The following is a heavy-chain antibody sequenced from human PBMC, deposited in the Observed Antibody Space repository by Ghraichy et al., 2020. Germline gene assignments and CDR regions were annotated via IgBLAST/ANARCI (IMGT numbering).Heavy chain of an antibody. J-gene: IGHJ3*02. CDR2: IHYSGRT. CDR1: GGSINNYY. Sequence: SQTLSLTCIVSGGSINNYYWSWIRQPPGKGLEWIGYIHYSGRTDYSPSLKSLVTLSVDTSKNQFSLKLSSVTAADTAVYYCARRNYYGLGSYDFDIWGQGTMVTVSS. D-gene: IGHD3-10*01. V-gene: IGHV4-59*01. CDR3: ARRNYYGLGSYDFDI.